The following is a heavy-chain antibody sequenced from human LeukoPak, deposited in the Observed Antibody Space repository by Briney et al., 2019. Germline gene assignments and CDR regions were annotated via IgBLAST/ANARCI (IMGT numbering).Heavy chain of an antibody. CDR2: VDFDGTGT. J-gene: IGHJ4*02. CDR3: ATGFGFYYDY. V-gene: IGHV3-74*03. Sequence: PGGSLRLSCAASVLTLTNYWMQWVRQAPGKGLMWVSRVDFDGTGTTYADSVRGRFTISRDNAKNTVYLQMNSLRAEDTAVYCCATGFGFYYDYWGQGTLVTVSS. CDR1: VLTLTNYW. D-gene: IGHD2/OR15-2a*01.